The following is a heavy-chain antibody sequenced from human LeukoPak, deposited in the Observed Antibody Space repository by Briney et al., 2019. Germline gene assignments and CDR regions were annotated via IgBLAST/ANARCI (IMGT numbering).Heavy chain of an antibody. Sequence: GGSLRLSCAASGFTVSSNYMSWVRQAPGKGLEWVSVIYSGGSTCYADSVKGRFTISRHNSKNTLYLQMNSLRAEDTAVYYCASLYSGYDSYYFDYWGQGTLVTVSS. CDR3: ASLYSGYDSYYFDY. J-gene: IGHJ4*02. D-gene: IGHD5-12*01. CDR1: GFTVSSNY. CDR2: IYSGGST. V-gene: IGHV3-53*04.